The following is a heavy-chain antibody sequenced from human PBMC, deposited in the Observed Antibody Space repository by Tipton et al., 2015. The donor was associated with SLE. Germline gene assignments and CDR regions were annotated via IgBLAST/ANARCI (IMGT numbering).Heavy chain of an antibody. CDR2: ITTSGSPV. CDR1: GFTFSNYE. D-gene: IGHD3-22*01. CDR3: VREVVVTDAFDI. J-gene: IGHJ3*02. Sequence: SLRISCAASGFTFSNYEMNWVRQAPGMGLEWVSYITTSGSPVYYADSVKGRFTISRDNAKNSLYLQMSSLRDEDTAVYYCVREVVVTDAFDIWGQGTMVTVSS. V-gene: IGHV3-48*03.